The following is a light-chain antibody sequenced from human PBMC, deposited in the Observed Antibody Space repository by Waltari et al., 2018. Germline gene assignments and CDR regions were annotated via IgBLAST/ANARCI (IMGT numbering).Light chain of an antibody. V-gene: IGKV3-11*01. CDR1: QSVDRY. Sequence: ETVLTQSPATLSLSPGERATLSCRASQSVDRYLPWYQQKPGQAPRLRIYDTSNRATGTPARFSGSGSGTDFTLTISSLEPEDFAVYYCQQRKNWPPLTFGGGTKVEIK. CDR2: DTS. J-gene: IGKJ4*01. CDR3: QQRKNWPPLT.